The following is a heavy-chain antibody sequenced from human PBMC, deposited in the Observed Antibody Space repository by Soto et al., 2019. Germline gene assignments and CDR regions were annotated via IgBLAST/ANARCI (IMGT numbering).Heavy chain of an antibody. D-gene: IGHD2-15*01. CDR3: ARDGIGYCSGGSCYSGYYYYYMDV. J-gene: IGHJ6*03. CDR1: GFTFSSYS. Sequence: GGSLRLSCAASGFTFSSYSMNWVRQAPGKGLEWVSSISSSSSYIYYADSVKGRFTISRDNAKNSLYLQMNSLRAEDTAVYYCARDGIGYCSGGSCYSGYYYYYMDVWGKGTTVTVSS. V-gene: IGHV3-21*01. CDR2: ISSSSSYI.